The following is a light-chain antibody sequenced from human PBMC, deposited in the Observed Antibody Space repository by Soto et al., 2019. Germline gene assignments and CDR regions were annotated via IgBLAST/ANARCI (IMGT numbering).Light chain of an antibody. V-gene: IGLV2-14*01. Sequence: QSVLTQPASVSGSPGQSITISCTGGSSDIGGYNYVSWFQQHPGKAPKLMIYEVTNRPSGVSNRFSGSKSGSTASLTISGLQAEDEADYYCSSYTSSNNLVFGNGTKVTVL. CDR3: SSYTSSNNLV. J-gene: IGLJ1*01. CDR1: SSDIGGYNY. CDR2: EVT.